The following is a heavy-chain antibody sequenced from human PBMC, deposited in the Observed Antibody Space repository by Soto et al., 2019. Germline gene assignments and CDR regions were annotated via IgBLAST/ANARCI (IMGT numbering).Heavy chain of an antibody. V-gene: IGHV5-51*01. J-gene: IGHJ6*02. D-gene: IGHD6-13*01. CDR3: ARHDVGIAAAGTLDYYGMDV. CDR1: GYSFTSYW. Sequence: GESLKISCKGSGYSFTSYWIGWVRQMPGKGLEWMGIIYPGDSDTRYSPSFQGQVTISADKSISTAYLQWSSLKASDTAMYYCARHDVGIAAAGTLDYYGMDVWGQGTMVTVSS. CDR2: IYPGDSDT.